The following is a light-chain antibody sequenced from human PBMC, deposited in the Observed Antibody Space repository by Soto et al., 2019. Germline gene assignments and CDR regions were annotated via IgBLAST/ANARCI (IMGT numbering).Light chain of an antibody. CDR1: QGIRND. J-gene: IGKJ1*01. CDR3: LQDYNYPWT. Sequence: AIQMTQSPSSLSASVGDRVTLTCRASQGIRNDLGWFQQKPGKAPKLLIYAASSLQSGVPSRFSGSGSGTDFTLTISSLQPEDFATYYCLQDYNYPWTFGQGTKVEIK. V-gene: IGKV1-6*01. CDR2: AAS.